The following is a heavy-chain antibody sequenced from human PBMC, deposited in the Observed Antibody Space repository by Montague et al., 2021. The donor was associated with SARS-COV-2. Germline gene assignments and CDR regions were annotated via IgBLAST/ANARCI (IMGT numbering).Heavy chain of an antibody. V-gene: IGHV4-34*01. D-gene: IGHD3-3*01. Sequence: SETLSLTCAVYGGSFSGYYWSWIRQPPGKGLEWIGEVNHSGSTNYNPSLKSRVTISVDTPKNQFSLKMNSVSAADTAAYYCARGQVTIFGVLIMLPAAGALDIWGQGTMVSVSS. CDR3: ARGQVTIFGVLIMLPAAGALDI. J-gene: IGHJ3*02. CDR1: GGSFSGYY. CDR2: VNHSGST.